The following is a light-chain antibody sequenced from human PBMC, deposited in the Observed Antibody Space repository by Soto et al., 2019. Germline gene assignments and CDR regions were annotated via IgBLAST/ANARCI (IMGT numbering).Light chain of an antibody. V-gene: IGLV1-40*01. CDR1: SSNIGAGYD. J-gene: IGLJ2*01. CDR3: QSYDSSLSGVV. Sequence: QSVLTQPPSVSGAPGQRVTISCTGSSSNIGAGYDVHWYQQLPGTAPKLLIYGNSNRPSGVPDQFSGSKSGTSASLVITGLQAEDEADYNCQSYDSSLSGVVFGGGTKLTVL. CDR2: GNS.